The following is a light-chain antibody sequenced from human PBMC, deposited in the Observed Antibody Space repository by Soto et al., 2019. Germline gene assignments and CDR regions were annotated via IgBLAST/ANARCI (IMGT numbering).Light chain of an antibody. Sequence: DIQMTQSPSFLYASVGDRVTIACQSSHDVSRNLNWFQQKPGEAPKLLIYDASNLERGVPSRFSGSGSGTHFTFTISSLQPEDVATYYCQQYNSMLSFGGGT. V-gene: IGKV1-33*01. CDR2: DAS. CDR1: HDVSRN. J-gene: IGKJ4*01. CDR3: QQYNSMLS.